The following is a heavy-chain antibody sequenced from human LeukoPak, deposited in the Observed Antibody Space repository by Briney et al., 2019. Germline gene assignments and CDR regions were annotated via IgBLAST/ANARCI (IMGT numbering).Heavy chain of an antibody. D-gene: IGHD6-19*01. V-gene: IGHV4-34*01. CDR2: INLSGST. CDR1: GGSFSGYY. CDR3: AITPTCSSGWLGGGDY. Sequence: SETLSLTCAVYGGSFSGYYWSWIRQPPGKGLEWIGEINLSGSTNYNPSLKSRVTISVDTSKNQFSLKLSSVTAADTAVYYCAITPTCSSGWLGGGDYWGQGTLVTVSS. J-gene: IGHJ4*02.